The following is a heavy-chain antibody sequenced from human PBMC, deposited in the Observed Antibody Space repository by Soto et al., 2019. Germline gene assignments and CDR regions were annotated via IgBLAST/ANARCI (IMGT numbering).Heavy chain of an antibody. CDR3: ARRALWFGENPGDYYYYMDV. J-gene: IGHJ6*03. D-gene: IGHD3-10*01. V-gene: IGHV4-31*03. CDR1: GGSISSGGYY. Sequence: QVQLQESGPGLVKPSQTLSLTCTVSGGSISSGGYYWSWIRQHPGKGLEWIGYIYYSGSTYYNPSLKIRVTISVDTSKNQFSLKLSSVTAADTAVYYCARRALWFGENPGDYYYYMDVWGKGTTVTVSS. CDR2: IYYSGST.